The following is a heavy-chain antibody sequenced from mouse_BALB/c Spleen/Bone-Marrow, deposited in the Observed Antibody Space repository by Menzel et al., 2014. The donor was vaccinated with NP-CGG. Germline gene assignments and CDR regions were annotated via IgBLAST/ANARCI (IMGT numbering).Heavy chain of an antibody. CDR1: GYTFTSYW. Sequence: GSELVRPGASVKLSCKASGYTFTSYWMHWVKQRPGQGLEWIGNIYPGSGSTNYDEKFKNKATLTVDTSSSTAYMQLSSLTSEDSAVYYCTRSPITTAVAETMDYWGQGTSVTVSS. CDR3: TRSPITTAVAETMDY. V-gene: IGHV1S22*01. CDR2: IYPGSGST. J-gene: IGHJ4*01. D-gene: IGHD1-1*01.